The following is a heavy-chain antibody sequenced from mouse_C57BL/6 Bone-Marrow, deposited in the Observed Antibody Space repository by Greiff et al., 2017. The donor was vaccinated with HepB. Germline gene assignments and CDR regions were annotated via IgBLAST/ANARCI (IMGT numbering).Heavy chain of an antibody. J-gene: IGHJ3*01. CDR1: GFSLTSYA. V-gene: IGHV2-9-1*01. Sequence: QVQLQQSGPGLVAPSQSLSITCTVSGFSLTSYAISWVRQPPGKGLEWLGVIWTGGGTNYNSALKSRLSISKDNSKSQVFLKMNSLQTDETARYYCARNWGIGDVWFAYWGQGTLVTVSA. D-gene: IGHD3-3*01. CDR2: IWTGGGT. CDR3: ARNWGIGDVWFAY.